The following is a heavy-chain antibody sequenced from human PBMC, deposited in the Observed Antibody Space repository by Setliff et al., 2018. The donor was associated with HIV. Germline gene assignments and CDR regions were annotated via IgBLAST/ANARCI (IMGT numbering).Heavy chain of an antibody. CDR1: GGSIGGYY. V-gene: IGHV4-4*08. J-gene: IGHJ3*01. Sequence: SETLSLTCTVSGGSIGGYYWSWIRQPPGTGLEWLGCIYSGGSTNYNPALESRVTISLDTSKNQFSLRLTSVTAADTAVYYCARVRSYGSAYDAFDVWGPGTMVTVSS. D-gene: IGHD3-10*01. CDR2: IYSGGST. CDR3: ARVRSYGSAYDAFDV.